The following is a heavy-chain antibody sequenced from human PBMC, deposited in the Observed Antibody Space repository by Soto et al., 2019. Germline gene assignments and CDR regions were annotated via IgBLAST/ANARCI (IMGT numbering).Heavy chain of an antibody. CDR2: ISAYNGNT. CDR3: ARDRLRGQWLGRRAFDI. D-gene: IGHD6-19*01. J-gene: IGHJ3*02. Sequence: ASVKVSCKASGYTFTSYGISWVRQAPGQGLEWMGWISAYNGNTNYAQKLQGRVTMTTDTSTSTAYMELRSLRSDDTAVYYCARDRLRGQWLGRRAFDIWGQGTMVTVAS. V-gene: IGHV1-18*01. CDR1: GYTFTSYG.